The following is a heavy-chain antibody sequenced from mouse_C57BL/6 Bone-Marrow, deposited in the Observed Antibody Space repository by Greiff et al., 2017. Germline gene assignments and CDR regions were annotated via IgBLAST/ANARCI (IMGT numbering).Heavy chain of an antibody. D-gene: IGHD1-1*01. J-gene: IGHJ1*03. CDR3: ARCYYGSSRYWYFDG. Sequence: EVQLQQSGPVLVKPGASVKLSCKASGYTFTDYYMNWVKQSPGKSLEWIGVINPYNGGTSYNQKFKGKATLTVDKSSSTAYMELNSLTSEDSAVDYCARCYYGSSRYWYFDGWGTGTTVTVSS. CDR1: GYTFTDYY. V-gene: IGHV1-19*01. CDR2: INPYNGGT.